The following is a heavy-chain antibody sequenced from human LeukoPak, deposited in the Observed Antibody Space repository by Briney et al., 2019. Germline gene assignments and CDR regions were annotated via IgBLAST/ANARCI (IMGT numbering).Heavy chain of an antibody. V-gene: IGHV4-38-2*01. CDR1: GYSISNGYY. CDR2: IFHSGSS. CDR3: ARSLYFYDSSGSSFPGH. D-gene: IGHD3-22*01. J-gene: IGHJ4*02. Sequence: SETLSLTCVVSGYSISNGYYWEWIRQSPGKGLEWIGNIFHSGSSYYNPSLRSRVTISEDTSKNQFSLNVTSVTAADTAVYYCARSLYFYDSSGSSFPGHWGQGTLVTVSS.